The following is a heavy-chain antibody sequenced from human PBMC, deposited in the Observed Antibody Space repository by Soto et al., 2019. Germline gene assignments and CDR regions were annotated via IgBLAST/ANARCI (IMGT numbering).Heavy chain of an antibody. D-gene: IGHD2-2*01. CDR1: GFTFSNAW. J-gene: IGHJ4*02. CDR3: TTVDVVVPAAMVPDY. CDR2: IKSKTDGGTT. Sequence: GGSLRLSCAASGFTFSNAWMNWVRQAPGKGLEWVGRIKSKTDGGTTDYAAPVKGRFTISRDDSKNTLYLQMNSLKTEDTAVYYCTTVDVVVPAAMVPDYWGQGTLVTVSS. V-gene: IGHV3-15*07.